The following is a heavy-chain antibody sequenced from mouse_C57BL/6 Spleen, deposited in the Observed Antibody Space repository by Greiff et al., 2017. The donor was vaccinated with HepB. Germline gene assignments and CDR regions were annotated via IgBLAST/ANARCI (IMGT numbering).Heavy chain of an antibody. CDR2: ISYDGSN. V-gene: IGHV3-6*01. CDR1: GYSITSGYY. Sequence: ESGPGLVKPSQSLSLTCSVTGYSITSGYYWNWIRQFPGNKLEWMGYISYDGSNNYNPSLKNRISITRDTSKNQFFLKLNSVTTEDTATYYCARESLLRAFAYWGQGTLVTVSA. D-gene: IGHD1-1*01. CDR3: ARESLLRAFAY. J-gene: IGHJ3*01.